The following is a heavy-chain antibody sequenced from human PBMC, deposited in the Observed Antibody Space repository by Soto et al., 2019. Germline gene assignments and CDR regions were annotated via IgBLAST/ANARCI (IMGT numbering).Heavy chain of an antibody. V-gene: IGHV3-30*18. CDR3: AKKVDCSGGSCYPNWFDP. J-gene: IGHJ5*02. Sequence: QVQLVESGGGVVQPGRSLRLSCAASGFTFSSYGMHWVRQAPGKGLEWVAVISYDGSNKYYADSVKGRFTISRDNSKNTLYLQMNSLRAEDTAVYYWAKKVDCSGGSCYPNWFDPWGQGTLVTVSS. CDR1: GFTFSSYG. D-gene: IGHD2-15*01. CDR2: ISYDGSNK.